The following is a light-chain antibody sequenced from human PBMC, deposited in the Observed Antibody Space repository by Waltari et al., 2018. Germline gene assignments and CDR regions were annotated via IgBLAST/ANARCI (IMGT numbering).Light chain of an antibody. J-gene: IGLJ1*01. CDR1: SSDVGGYNY. CDR2: DVS. V-gene: IGLV2-14*03. Sequence: QSALTQPASVSGSPGQSITISCSGTSSDVGGYNYVPWYQHHTGKAPKLVIYDVSRRPSGVAHRYASSKSGNTASLTISGLQGEDEAEYYCSSYTSSGTSSNTRVFGTGTTVTVL. CDR3: SSYTSSGTSSNTRV.